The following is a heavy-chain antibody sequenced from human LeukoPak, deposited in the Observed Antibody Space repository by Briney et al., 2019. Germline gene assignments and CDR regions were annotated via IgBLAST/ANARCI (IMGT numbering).Heavy chain of an antibody. CDR2: IIPIFGTA. CDR1: GGTSSSYA. D-gene: IGHD3-3*01. CDR3: ARADFWSGYSGWFDP. J-gene: IGHJ5*02. V-gene: IGHV1-69*13. Sequence: ASVKVSCKASGGTSSSYAISWVRQAPGQGLEWMGGIIPIFGTANYAQKFQGRVTITADESTSTAYMELSSLRSEDTAVYYCARADFWSGYSGWFDPWGQGTLVTVSS.